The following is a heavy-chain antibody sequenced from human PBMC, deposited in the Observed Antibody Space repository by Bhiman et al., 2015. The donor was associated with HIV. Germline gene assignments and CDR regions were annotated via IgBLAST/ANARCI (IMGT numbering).Heavy chain of an antibody. CDR2: ISSSGTYI. D-gene: IGHD1-7*01. CDR1: GFTFSSYA. J-gene: IGHJ3*02. CDR3: ARSNYLGAYDI. V-gene: IGHV3-21*01. Sequence: VQLVESGGGVVQPGKSLRLSCAVSGFTFSSYAMHWVRQAPGKGLQWVSSISSSGTYIYYGDSMKGRFTISRDNAKNSLYLQMNSLRAEDTAVYYCARSNYLGAYDIWGQGTMVTVSS.